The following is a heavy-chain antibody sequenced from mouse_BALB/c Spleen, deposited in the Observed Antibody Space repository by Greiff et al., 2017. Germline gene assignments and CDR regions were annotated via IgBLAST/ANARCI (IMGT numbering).Heavy chain of an antibody. CDR1: GYSITSGYY. CDR3: ARGERRYFDV. Sequence: EVKLQESGPGLVKPSQSLSLTCSVTGYSITSGYYWNWIRQFPGNKLEWMGYISYDGSNNYNPSLKNRISITRDTSKNQFFLKLNSVTTEDTATYYCARGERRYFDVWGAGTTVTVSS. J-gene: IGHJ1*01. CDR2: ISYDGSN. V-gene: IGHV3-6*02.